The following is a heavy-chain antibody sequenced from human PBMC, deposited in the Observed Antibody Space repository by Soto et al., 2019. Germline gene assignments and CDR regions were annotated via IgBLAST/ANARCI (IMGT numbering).Heavy chain of an antibody. CDR1: GGSISSSSYY. D-gene: IGHD6-19*01. CDR3: ARQNRIAVAGTKFDY. J-gene: IGHJ4*02. CDR2: IYYSGST. Sequence: SETLSLTCTVSGGSISSSSYYWGWIRQPPGKGLEWIGSIYYSGSTYYNPSLKSRVTISVDTSKNQFSLKLSSVTAADTAVYYCARQNRIAVAGTKFDYWGQGTLVTVSS. V-gene: IGHV4-39*01.